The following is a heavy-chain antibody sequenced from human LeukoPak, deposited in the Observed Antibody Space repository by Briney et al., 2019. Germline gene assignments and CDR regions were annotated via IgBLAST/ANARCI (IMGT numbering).Heavy chain of an antibody. CDR1: GGTFSSYA. CDR3: ASWIDYYDSSEDASPVDY. J-gene: IGHJ4*02. Sequence: ASVKVSCKASGGTFSSYAISWVRQAPGQGLEWMGRIIPILGIANYAQKFQGRVTITADKSTSTAYMELSSLRSEDTAVYYCASWIDYYDSSEDASPVDYWGQGTLVTVSS. D-gene: IGHD3-22*01. CDR2: IIPILGIA. V-gene: IGHV1-69*04.